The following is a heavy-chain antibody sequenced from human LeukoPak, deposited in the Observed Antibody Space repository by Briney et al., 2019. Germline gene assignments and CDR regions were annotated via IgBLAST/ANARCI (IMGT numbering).Heavy chain of an antibody. CDR2: IYSGGST. CDR1: GFTVSSNY. J-gene: IGHJ6*02. V-gene: IGHV3-66*01. CDR3: ARDGKPYYYDSSGYYSDYYYYYGMDV. D-gene: IGHD3-22*01. Sequence: GGSLRLSCAASGFTVSSNYMSWVRQAPGKGLEWVSVIYSGGSTYYADSVKGRSTISRDNSKNTLYLQMNSLRAEDTAVYYCARDGKPYYYDSSGYYSDYYYYYGMDVWGQGTTVTVSS.